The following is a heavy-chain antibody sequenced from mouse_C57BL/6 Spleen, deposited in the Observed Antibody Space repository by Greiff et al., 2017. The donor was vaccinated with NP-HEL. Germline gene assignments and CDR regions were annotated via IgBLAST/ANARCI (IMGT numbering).Heavy chain of an antibody. V-gene: IGHV5-6*01. D-gene: IGHD4-1*01. CDR1: GFTFSSYG. CDR3: ARQNWDAWFAY. Sequence: EVKLVESGGDLVKPGGSLKLSCAASGFTFSSYGMSWVRQTPDKRLEWVATISSGGSYTYYPDSVKGRFTISRDNAKNTLYLQMSSLKSEDTAMYYCARQNWDAWFAYWGQGTLVTVSA. J-gene: IGHJ3*01. CDR2: ISSGGSYT.